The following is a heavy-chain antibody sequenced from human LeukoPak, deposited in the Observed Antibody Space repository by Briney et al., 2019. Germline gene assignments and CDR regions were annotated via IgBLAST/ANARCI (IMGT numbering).Heavy chain of an antibody. V-gene: IGHV3-73*01. CDR1: GFTFSGSA. CDR2: IDKKDNLYAT. J-gene: IGHJ5*02. CDR3: TRDRGTYNWFDP. D-gene: IGHD2-15*01. Sequence: GGSLRLSCAASGFTFSGSAVHWVRQSSGKGLEWIGHIDKKDNLYATAYAESVKGRFTISRDDSKDTAFLHMDSLKTEDTALYYCTRDRGTYNWFDPWGQGTLVTVSS.